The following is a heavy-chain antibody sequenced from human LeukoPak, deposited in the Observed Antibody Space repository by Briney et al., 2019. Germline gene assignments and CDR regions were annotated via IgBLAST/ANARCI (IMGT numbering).Heavy chain of an antibody. CDR3: AKDLHPNPQSKEDAFDI. J-gene: IGHJ3*02. V-gene: IGHV3-9*01. D-gene: IGHD4-11*01. CDR2: ITWNSGSI. CDR1: GFTFDDYA. Sequence: PGRSLRLSCAASGFTFDDYAMHWVRQAPGKGLEWVSGITWNSGSIAYADSVKGRFTISRDNAKNSLYLQMNSLRAEDTALYYCAKDLHPNPQSKEDAFDIWGQGTMVTVSS.